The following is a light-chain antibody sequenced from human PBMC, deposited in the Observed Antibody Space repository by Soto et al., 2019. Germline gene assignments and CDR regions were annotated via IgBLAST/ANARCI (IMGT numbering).Light chain of an antibody. CDR1: QSISSW. CDR3: QHYNSNPDA. CDR2: KAS. Sequence: LYPYSLSASVRDRVAITCRASQSISSWLAWYQQKPGKAPKLLIYKASSLESGVPSRFSGTGSGTEFTLTISSLQPDDFATYYCQHYNSNPDAFGEGTKVDIK. J-gene: IGKJ1*01. V-gene: IGKV1-5*03.